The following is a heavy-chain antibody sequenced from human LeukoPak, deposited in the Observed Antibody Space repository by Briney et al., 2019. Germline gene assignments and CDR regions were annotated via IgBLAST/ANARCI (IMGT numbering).Heavy chain of an antibody. CDR1: GFTFSDYY. CDR3: ARGGYCSGISCLTAFDI. V-gene: IGHV3-11*04. Sequence: GGSLRLSCAASGFTFSDYYMSWIRQAPGKGLELISYISSSGTTIYYADSVKGRFTISRDNAKNSLYLQMNSLRAEDTAVYYCARGGYCSGISCLTAFDIWGQGTMVTVSS. D-gene: IGHD2-15*01. J-gene: IGHJ3*02. CDR2: ISSSGTTI.